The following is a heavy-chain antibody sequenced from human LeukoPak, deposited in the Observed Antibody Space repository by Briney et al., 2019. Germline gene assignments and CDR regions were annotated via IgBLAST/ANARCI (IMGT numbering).Heavy chain of an antibody. CDR1: GFTFSSYS. Sequence: SGGSLRLSCAASGFTFSSYSMNWVRQAPGKGLEWVSYISSSSSTLYYADSVKGRFTISRDNAKNSLYLQMNRLRAEDTAVYYCARASAHYDFWSGYGYYGMDVWGQGTTVTVSS. D-gene: IGHD3-3*01. CDR3: ARASAHYDFWSGYGYYGMDV. CDR2: ISSSSSTL. J-gene: IGHJ6*02. V-gene: IGHV3-48*01.